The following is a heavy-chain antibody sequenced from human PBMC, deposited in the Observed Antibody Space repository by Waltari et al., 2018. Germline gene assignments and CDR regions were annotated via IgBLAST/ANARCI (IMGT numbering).Heavy chain of an antibody. Sequence: QQQLQESGSGLVKPSQTLSLTCAVSGGSISSGGYSWSWIRQPPGKGLEWIGYIYHSGSTYYNPSLKSRVTISVDRSKNQFSLKLSSVTAADTAVYYCARRYEITFGGVGNWFDPWGQGTLVTVSS. CDR1: GGSISSGGYS. J-gene: IGHJ5*02. CDR3: ARRYEITFGGVGNWFDP. D-gene: IGHD3-16*01. V-gene: IGHV4-30-2*01. CDR2: IYHSGST.